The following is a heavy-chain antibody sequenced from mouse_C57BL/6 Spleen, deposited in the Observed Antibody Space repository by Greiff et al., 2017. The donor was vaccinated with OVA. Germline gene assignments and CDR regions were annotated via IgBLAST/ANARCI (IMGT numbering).Heavy chain of an antibody. CDR1: GYAFSSSW. J-gene: IGHJ2*01. D-gene: IGHD1-1*01. CDR3: APLITTVVASFDY. Sequence: QVQLKQSGPELVKPGASVKISCKASGYAFSSSWMNWVKQRPGKGLEWIGRLYPGDGDTNYNGKFKGKATLTADKSSSTAYMQLSSLTSEDSAVYFCAPLITTVVASFDYWGQGTTLTVSS. V-gene: IGHV1-82*01. CDR2: LYPGDGDT.